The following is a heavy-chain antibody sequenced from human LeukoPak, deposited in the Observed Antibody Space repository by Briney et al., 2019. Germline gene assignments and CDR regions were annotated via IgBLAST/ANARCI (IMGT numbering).Heavy chain of an antibody. D-gene: IGHD6-13*01. V-gene: IGHV4-59*01. CDR3: AKSRSSSSWYEAD. CDR1: GGSISSYY. J-gene: IGHJ4*02. Sequence: SETLSLTCTVSGGSISSYYWSWIRQPPGKGLEWIGYIYYSGSTNYNPSLKSRVTISVDTSKNQFSLKLSSVTAADTAVYYCAKSRSSSSWYEADWGPGTLVTVSS. CDR2: IYYSGST.